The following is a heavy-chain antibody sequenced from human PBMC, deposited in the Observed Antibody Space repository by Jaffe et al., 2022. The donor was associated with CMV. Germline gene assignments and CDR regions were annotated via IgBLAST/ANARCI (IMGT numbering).Heavy chain of an antibody. CDR3: GGARDYYGSGSQLNTYYYYYGMDV. J-gene: IGHJ6*02. Sequence: EVQLVESGGGLVQPGGSLRLSCAASGFTFSSYSMNWVRQAPGKGLEWVSYISSSSSTIYYADSVKGRFTISRDNAKNSLYLQMNSLRDEDTAVYYCGGARDYYGSGSQLNTYYYYYGMDVWGQGTTVTVSS. D-gene: IGHD3-10*01. V-gene: IGHV3-48*02. CDR1: GFTFSSYS. CDR2: ISSSSSTI.